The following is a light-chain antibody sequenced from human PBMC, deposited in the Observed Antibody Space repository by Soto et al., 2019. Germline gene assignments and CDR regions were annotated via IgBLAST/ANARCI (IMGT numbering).Light chain of an antibody. Sequence: EIVLTQSPGTLSLSPGERATLSWRASQSVSIKLAWYQQKPGQAPRLLIYDTSTRATGIPARFSGSGSGTDFTLTISRLEPEDFAVYYCQQYGSSGTFGQGTKVDIK. CDR2: DTS. CDR1: QSVSIK. CDR3: QQYGSSGT. V-gene: IGKV3-20*01. J-gene: IGKJ1*01.